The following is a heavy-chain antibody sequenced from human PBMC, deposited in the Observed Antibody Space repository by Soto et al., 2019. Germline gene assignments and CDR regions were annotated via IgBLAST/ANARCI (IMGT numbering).Heavy chain of an antibody. J-gene: IGHJ4*02. CDR1: GSIPGYY. CDR3: ARERKGFGYIEY. CDR2: MFHGGTT. Sequence: NPSETLSLTCTVSGSIPGYYWSWIRQPPGKRLEWIGYMFHGGTTKSNPSLKSRVTLSLDTSKNQFSLRLTSVAAADTALYYCARERKGFGYIEYWGQGALVTVSS. V-gene: IGHV4-59*01. D-gene: IGHD3-16*01.